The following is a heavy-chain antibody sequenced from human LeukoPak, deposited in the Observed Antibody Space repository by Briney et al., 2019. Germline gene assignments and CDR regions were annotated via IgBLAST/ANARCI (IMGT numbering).Heavy chain of an antibody. V-gene: IGHV3-23*01. CDR1: GYTFSNYA. CDR2: ISGSAYAT. CDR3: ARNDGDWQRYYFEL. D-gene: IGHD4-17*01. J-gene: IGHJ4*02. Sequence: GGSLRLSCAASGYTFSNYAMSWVRQPPGKGLEWVSTISGSAYATYYADSVKGRFTISRDNSKNTPYLQLSTLRAEDTAIYYCARNDGDWQRYYFELWGQGSLVTVSS.